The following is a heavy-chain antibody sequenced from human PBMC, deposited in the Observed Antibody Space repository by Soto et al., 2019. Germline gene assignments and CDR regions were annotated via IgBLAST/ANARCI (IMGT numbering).Heavy chain of an antibody. D-gene: IGHD3-22*01. V-gene: IGHV4-59*01. CDR3: ARERERHYYDSSGFGY. CDR2: IYYSGST. CDR1: GGSISSYY. J-gene: IGHJ4*02. Sequence: QVQLQESGPGLVKPSETLSLTCTVSGGSISSYYWSWIRQPPGKGLEWIGYIYYSGSTNYNPSLKRRVTISVDTSKNQFALKLSSVTAADTAVYYCARERERHYYDSSGFGYWGQGTLVTVSS.